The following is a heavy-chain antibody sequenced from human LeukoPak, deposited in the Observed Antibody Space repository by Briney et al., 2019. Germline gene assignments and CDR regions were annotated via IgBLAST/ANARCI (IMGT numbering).Heavy chain of an antibody. CDR3: ASRGASSGWFPS. D-gene: IGHD6-19*01. Sequence: GASVKVSCKASGYTFTNYDINWVRQATGQGLKWMGWMNPNSGNAGYAQKFQGRVTMTRDTSISTAYMEVSSLRSEDTAVYYCASRGASSGWFPSWGQGTLVTVSS. J-gene: IGHJ5*02. CDR1: GYTFTNYD. V-gene: IGHV1-8*01. CDR2: MNPNSGNA.